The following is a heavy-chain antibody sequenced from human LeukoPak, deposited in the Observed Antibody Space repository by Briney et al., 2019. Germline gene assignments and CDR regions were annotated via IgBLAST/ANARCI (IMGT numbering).Heavy chain of an antibody. CDR1: GGTFSSYA. CDR3: ARAVIAAAGTGYYYYYMDV. V-gene: IGHV1-69*01. J-gene: IGHJ6*03. CDR2: IIPIFGTA. Sequence: SVKVSCKASGGTFSSYAISWVRQAPGQGLEWMGGIIPIFGTANYAQKFQGRVTITADESTSTAYMELSSLRSEDTAVYYCARAVIAAAGTGYYYYYMDVWGKGTTVTVSS. D-gene: IGHD6-13*01.